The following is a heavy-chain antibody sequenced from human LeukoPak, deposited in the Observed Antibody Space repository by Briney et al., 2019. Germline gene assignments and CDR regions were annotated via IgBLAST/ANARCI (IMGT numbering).Heavy chain of an antibody. CDR2: IYYSGST. D-gene: IGHD5-18*01. CDR1: GGSFSGYY. Sequence: SETLSLTCAVYGGSFSGYYWSWIRQPPGKGLEWIGYIYYSGSTNYNPSLKSRVTISVDTSKNQFSLKLSSVTAADTAVYYCARVADTAMVTGMDVWGQGTTVTVSS. V-gene: IGHV4-59*01. CDR3: ARVADTAMVTGMDV. J-gene: IGHJ6*02.